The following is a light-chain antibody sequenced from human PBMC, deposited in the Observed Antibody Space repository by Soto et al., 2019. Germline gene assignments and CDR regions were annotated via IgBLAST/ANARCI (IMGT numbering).Light chain of an antibody. V-gene: IGKV3-15*01. CDR1: QSVNSK. CDR3: QRYNHLPYT. J-gene: IGKJ2*01. CDR2: DAS. Sequence: EIVMTQSPATLSVSPGETATLSCRASQSVNSKLAWYQQKTDQEPRLLIYDASTRATHTPARFSGSGSGTEFTLTITSLQSEDVAVYYCQRYNHLPYTFGQGTKLEIK.